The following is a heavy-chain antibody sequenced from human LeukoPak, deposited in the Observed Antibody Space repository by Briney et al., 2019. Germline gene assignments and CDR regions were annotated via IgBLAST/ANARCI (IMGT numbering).Heavy chain of an antibody. Sequence: PGGSLRLSCAGSGFSFGSYSMNWVRQAPGKGLEWVSSISSSSVYMYYADSVKGRFTISRDNAKNSLYLQMNSLRGEDTAVYYCARAPDYGDYGNAFDIWGQGTMVTVSS. J-gene: IGHJ3*02. V-gene: IGHV3-21*01. D-gene: IGHD4-17*01. CDR3: ARAPDYGDYGNAFDI. CDR1: GFSFGSYS. CDR2: ISSSSVYM.